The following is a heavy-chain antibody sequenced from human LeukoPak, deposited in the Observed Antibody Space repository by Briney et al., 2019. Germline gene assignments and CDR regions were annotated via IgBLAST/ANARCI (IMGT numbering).Heavy chain of an antibody. CDR2: ISDDGSYT. V-gene: IGHV3-74*01. J-gene: IGHJ4*02. CDR1: GFSFSSHW. CDR3: ASFGISWRSSY. D-gene: IGHD2-21*01. Sequence: GGSLRLSCAASGFSFSSHWVHWVRQAPGKGLVWVSRISDDGSYTSNVDSVKGRFTISRDNVNNMLYLHINSLRAEDTAVYYCASFGISWRSSYWGQGTLVTVSS.